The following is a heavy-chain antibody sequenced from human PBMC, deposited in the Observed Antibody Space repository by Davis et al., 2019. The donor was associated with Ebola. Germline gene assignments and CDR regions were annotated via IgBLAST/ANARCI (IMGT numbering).Heavy chain of an antibody. J-gene: IGHJ5*02. CDR1: GGSIRSSSYY. CDR2: IYYIGST. V-gene: IGHV4-30-4*01. D-gene: IGHD3-10*01. Sequence: CTVSGGSIRSSSYYCSWIRQPPVKGLEWIGYIYYIGSTYYNPSLKSRVTISVDTSKNQFSLKLSSVTAAYTAVYYCARGLLWFGELFYNWFDPWGQGTLVNVSS. CDR3: ARGLLWFGELFYNWFDP.